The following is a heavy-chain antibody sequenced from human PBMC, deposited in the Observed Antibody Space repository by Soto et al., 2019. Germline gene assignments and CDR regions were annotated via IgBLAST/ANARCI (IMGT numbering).Heavy chain of an antibody. J-gene: IGHJ4*02. CDR2: IYYSGST. CDR1: GGSISSSSYY. Sequence: SETLSLTCTVPGGSISSSSYYWGWIRQPPGKGLEWIGSIYYSGSTYYNPSLNSRLTLSVDTSKNQFSLKLSSVTAAATAVYYCAGTIAAAGPFDYWGQGTLVTVSS. D-gene: IGHD6-13*01. V-gene: IGHV4-39*01. CDR3: AGTIAAAGPFDY.